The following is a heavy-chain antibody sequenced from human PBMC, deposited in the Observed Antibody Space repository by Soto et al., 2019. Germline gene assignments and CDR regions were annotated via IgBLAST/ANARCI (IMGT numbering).Heavy chain of an antibody. Sequence: PGESLKISCKGSGYSFTSYWIGWVRQMPGKGLEWMGIIYPGDSDTRYSPSFQGQVTISADKSINTAYLHWSGLKASDTAMYYCAKHEGYCSSTTCSNFDYWGQGTLVTVSS. CDR2: IYPGDSDT. CDR1: GYSFTSYW. D-gene: IGHD2-2*01. J-gene: IGHJ4*02. V-gene: IGHV5-51*01. CDR3: AKHEGYCSSTTCSNFDY.